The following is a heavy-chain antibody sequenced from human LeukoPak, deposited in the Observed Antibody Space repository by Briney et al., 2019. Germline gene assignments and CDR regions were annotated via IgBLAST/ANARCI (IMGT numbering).Heavy chain of an antibody. Sequence: GGSLRPSCAASGFTFSGSAMHWVRQASGKGLEWVGRIRSKANSYATAYAASVKGRFTISRDDSKNTAYLQMNSLKTEDTAVYYCTRPAGTFDYWGQGTLVTVSS. CDR2: IRSKANSYAT. J-gene: IGHJ4*02. CDR1: GFTFSGSA. D-gene: IGHD6-19*01. CDR3: TRPAGTFDY. V-gene: IGHV3-73*01.